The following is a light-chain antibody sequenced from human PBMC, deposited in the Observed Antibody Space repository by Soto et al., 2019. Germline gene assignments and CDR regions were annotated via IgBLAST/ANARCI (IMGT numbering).Light chain of an antibody. CDR1: SGSIASSY. Sequence: NFMLAQPHSLSESPGKTITISCTRSSGSIASSYVQWYQLRPGSAPTTVIYEDNQRPSGVPDRFSGSIDSSSNSASLSISGLKTEDEADYYCQSYDTNNHVIFGGGTKPTVL. J-gene: IGLJ2*01. CDR3: QSYDTNNHVI. V-gene: IGLV6-57*04. CDR2: EDN.